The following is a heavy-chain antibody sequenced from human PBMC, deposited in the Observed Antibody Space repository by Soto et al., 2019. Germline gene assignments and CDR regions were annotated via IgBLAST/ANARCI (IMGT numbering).Heavy chain of an antibody. CDR3: ARGDYYDSSGYAYPDDAFDI. D-gene: IGHD3-22*01. CDR1: GGSISSGGYY. V-gene: IGHV4-31*03. J-gene: IGHJ3*02. CDR2: IYYSGST. Sequence: PSETLSLTCTVSGGSISSGGYYWSWIRQHPGKGLEWIGYIYYSGSTYYNPSLKSRVTISVDTSKNQFSLKLSSVTAADTAVYYCARGDYYDSSGYAYPDDAFDIWGQGTMVTVSS.